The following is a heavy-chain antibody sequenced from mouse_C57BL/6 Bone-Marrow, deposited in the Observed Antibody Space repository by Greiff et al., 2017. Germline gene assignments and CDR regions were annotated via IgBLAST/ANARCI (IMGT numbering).Heavy chain of an antibody. V-gene: IGHV14-2*01. CDR2: LDPEDGET. CDR1: GFNIKDYY. Sequence: VQLKASGAELVKPGASVKLSCTASGFNIKDYYMHWVKQRTEQGLEWIGRLDPEDGETKSAPKFPGTAPINADTSSNTAYLQLSSLTSEDMAVYYCASSLYHDRRYYYAMDYWGQGTSVTVSS. CDR3: ASSLYHDRRYYYAMDY. D-gene: IGHD2-3*01. J-gene: IGHJ4*01.